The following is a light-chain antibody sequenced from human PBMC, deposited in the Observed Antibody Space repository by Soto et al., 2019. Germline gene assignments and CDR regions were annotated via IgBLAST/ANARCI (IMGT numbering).Light chain of an antibody. V-gene: IGKV3-20*01. Sequence: EIVLTQSPGTLSLSPGERATLSCRASQSVSSLYLAWFQQKPGQAPRLLMYGASSRATGIPDRFIGSGSGTDFTLTISRLEPEDFAVYACQQYGRAPITFGQGTRLEIK. J-gene: IGKJ5*01. CDR1: QSVSSLY. CDR3: QQYGRAPIT. CDR2: GAS.